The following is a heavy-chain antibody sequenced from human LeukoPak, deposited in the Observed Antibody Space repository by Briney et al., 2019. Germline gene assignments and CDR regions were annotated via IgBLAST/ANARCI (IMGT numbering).Heavy chain of an antibody. Sequence: GESLKISCKGSGYSFTSYWIGWVRQMPGKGLEWMGIIYPGDSDTRYSPSFQGQVTISADKSISTAYLQWSSLKASDTAMYYCAGLSGVVGATRNWFDPWGQGTLVTVSS. D-gene: IGHD1-26*01. CDR2: IYPGDSDT. CDR3: AGLSGVVGATRNWFDP. V-gene: IGHV5-51*01. J-gene: IGHJ5*02. CDR1: GYSFTSYW.